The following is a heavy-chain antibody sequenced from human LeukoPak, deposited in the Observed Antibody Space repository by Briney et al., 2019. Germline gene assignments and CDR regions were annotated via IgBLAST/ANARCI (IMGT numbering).Heavy chain of an antibody. D-gene: IGHD6-13*01. CDR3: ARGRYSSSFEYFQH. J-gene: IGHJ1*01. CDR1: GGSISSSSYY. CDR2: IYYSGST. Sequence: SETLSLTCTVSGGSISSSSYYWGWIRQPPGKGLEWIGSIYYSGSTYYNPSLKSRVTISVDTSKNQFSLKLSSVTAADTAVYYCARGRYSSSFEYFQHWGQGTLVTVSS. V-gene: IGHV4-39*07.